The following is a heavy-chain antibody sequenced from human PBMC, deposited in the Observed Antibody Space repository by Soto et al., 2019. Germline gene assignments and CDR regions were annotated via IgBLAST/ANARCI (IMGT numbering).Heavy chain of an antibody. CDR1: GGSVSSGSYY. CDR3: ARVFLGITMIVVVITLGGFDY. D-gene: IGHD3-22*01. J-gene: IGHJ4*02. Sequence: LSLTCTVSGGSVSSGSYYWSWIRQPPGKGLEWIGYIYYSGSTNYNPSLKSRVTISVDTSKNQFSLKLSSVTAADTAVYYCARVFLGITMIVVVITLGGFDYWGQGTLVTVSS. V-gene: IGHV4-61*01. CDR2: IYYSGST.